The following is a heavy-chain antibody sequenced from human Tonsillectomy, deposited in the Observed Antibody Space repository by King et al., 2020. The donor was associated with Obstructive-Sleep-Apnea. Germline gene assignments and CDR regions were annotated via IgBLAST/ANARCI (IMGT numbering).Heavy chain of an antibody. Sequence: VQLVESGGGLVKPGGSLRLSCVVSGFTFSSYTMNWVRQAPGKGLEWVSSISSSSSYIYHADSVRGRFTISRDNAKNALYLQMNSLRAEDTAVYYCASELYSSSWYFSYYGMDVWGQGTTITVPS. CDR1: GFTFSSYT. D-gene: IGHD6-13*01. V-gene: IGHV3-21*01. J-gene: IGHJ6*02. CDR3: ASELYSSSWYFSYYGMDV. CDR2: ISSSSSYI.